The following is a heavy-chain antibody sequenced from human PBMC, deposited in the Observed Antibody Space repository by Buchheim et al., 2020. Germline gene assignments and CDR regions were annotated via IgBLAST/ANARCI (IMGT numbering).Heavy chain of an antibody. D-gene: IGHD4-17*01. J-gene: IGHJ6*02. Sequence: EVQLVQSGAEVKKPGESLRISCKGSGYSFTSYWISWVRQMPGKGLEWMGRIDPSDSYTNYSPSFQGHVTISAAKSISTAYLQWSSLKASDTAMYYCARQGGTVTIDYYYYGMDVWGQGTT. V-gene: IGHV5-10-1*03. CDR3: ARQGGTVTIDYYYYGMDV. CDR1: GYSFTSYW. CDR2: IDPSDSYT.